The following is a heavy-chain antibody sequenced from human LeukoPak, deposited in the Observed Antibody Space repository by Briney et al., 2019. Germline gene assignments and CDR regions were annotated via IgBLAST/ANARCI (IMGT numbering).Heavy chain of an antibody. CDR1: GYTFTSYD. D-gene: IGHD3-10*01. CDR2: IIPILGIA. CDR3: GTGSGSYYYYFDY. V-gene: IGHV1-69*04. Sequence: SVKVSCKASGYTFTSYDINWVRQATGQGLEWMGRIIPILGIANYAQKFQGRVTITADKSTSTAYMELSSLRSEDTAVYYCGTGSGSYYYYFDYWGQGTLVTVSS. J-gene: IGHJ4*02.